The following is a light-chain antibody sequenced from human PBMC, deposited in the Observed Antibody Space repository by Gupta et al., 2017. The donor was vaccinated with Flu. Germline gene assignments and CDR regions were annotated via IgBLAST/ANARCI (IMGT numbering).Light chain of an antibody. CDR1: QSVSSSY. V-gene: IGKV3-20*01. CDR3: QQYGSSVLT. CDR2: GAS. Sequence: PGERATLSCRASQSVSSSYLAWYQQKRGQPPRLLIFGASARATGIPDRFSGSGSGTDFTLTISRLEPEDFAVYYCQQYGSSVLTFGGGTKVEIK. J-gene: IGKJ4*01.